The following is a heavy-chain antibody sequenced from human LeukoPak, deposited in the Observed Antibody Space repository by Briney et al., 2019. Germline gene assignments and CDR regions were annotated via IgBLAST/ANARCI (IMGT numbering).Heavy chain of an antibody. CDR3: AVRYDSSGADAFDI. J-gene: IGHJ3*02. V-gene: IGHV4-61*01. CDR1: GGAISSSSYY. D-gene: IGHD3-22*01. Sequence: PSETLSLTCTVSGGAISSSSYYWSWIRQPPGKGLEWVVYIYYSGSTNYNPSLKSRVTISVAPSKNQFSLKLSSVTAADTAVYYCAVRYDSSGADAFDIWGQGTMVTVSS. CDR2: IYYSGST.